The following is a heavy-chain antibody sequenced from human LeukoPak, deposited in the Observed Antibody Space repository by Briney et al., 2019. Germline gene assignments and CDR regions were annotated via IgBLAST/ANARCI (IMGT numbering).Heavy chain of an antibody. CDR1: GGSISSYY. CDR2: IYTSGST. Sequence: SSETLSLTCTVSGGSISSYYWSWIRQPAGKGLEWIGRIYTSGSTNYNPSLKSRVTISVDTSKNQFSLKLSSVTAADTAVYYCARDSLPYYYDSSGQFDPWGQGTLVTVSS. D-gene: IGHD3-22*01. CDR3: ARDSLPYYYDSSGQFDP. V-gene: IGHV4-4*07. J-gene: IGHJ5*02.